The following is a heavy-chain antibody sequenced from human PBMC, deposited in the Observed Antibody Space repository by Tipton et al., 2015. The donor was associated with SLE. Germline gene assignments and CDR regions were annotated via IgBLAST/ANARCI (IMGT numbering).Heavy chain of an antibody. CDR2: IKEDESDN. D-gene: IGHD2-21*01. CDR3: ARLDCGGDCYDDH. V-gene: IGHV3-7*01. J-gene: IGHJ4*02. Sequence: SLRLSCAASGFTFSGYWMSWVRQAPGKGLEWVANIKEDESDNYYVDSVKGRFTISRDNRKNSLYLQMNSLRAEDTAVYYCARLDCGGDCYDDHWGQGALVAVSS. CDR1: GFTFSGYW.